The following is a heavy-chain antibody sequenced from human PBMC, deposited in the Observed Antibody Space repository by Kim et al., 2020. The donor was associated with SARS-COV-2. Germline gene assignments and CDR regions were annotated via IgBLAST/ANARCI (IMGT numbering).Heavy chain of an antibody. CDR3: ARHLRNWYFDL. J-gene: IGHJ2*01. V-gene: IGHV4-39*01. Sequence: NNHRSLKGRVTISVNTSKNQLPLRLSSVTAADAAVYYCARHLRNWYFDLWGRGTLVTVSS.